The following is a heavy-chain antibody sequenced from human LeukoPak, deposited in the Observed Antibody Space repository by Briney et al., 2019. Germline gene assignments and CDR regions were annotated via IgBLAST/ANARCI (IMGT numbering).Heavy chain of an antibody. V-gene: IGHV4-39*01. J-gene: IGHJ4*02. CDR1: GGSIGSGGYY. Sequence: SQTLSLTCTVSGGSIGSGGYYWSWIRQPPGKGLEWIGSIYYSGSTYYNPSLKSRVTISVDTSKNQFSLKLSSVTAADTAVYYCARHGGQGDYDFWSGSIDYWGQGTLVTVSS. CDR2: IYYSGST. D-gene: IGHD3-3*01. CDR3: ARHGGQGDYDFWSGSIDY.